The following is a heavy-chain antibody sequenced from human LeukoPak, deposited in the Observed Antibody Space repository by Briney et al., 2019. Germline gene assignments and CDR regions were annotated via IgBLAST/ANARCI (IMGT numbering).Heavy chain of an antibody. V-gene: IGHV3-21*04. CDR3: AKGPKGDY. J-gene: IGHJ4*02. CDR2: ISSSSSYI. Sequence: GGSLRLSCAASGFTFSSYSMNWVRQAPGKGLEWVSSISSSSSYIYYADSVKGRFTISRDNSKNTLYLQMNSLRAEDTAVYYCAKGPKGDYWGQGTLVTVSS. CDR1: GFTFSSYS.